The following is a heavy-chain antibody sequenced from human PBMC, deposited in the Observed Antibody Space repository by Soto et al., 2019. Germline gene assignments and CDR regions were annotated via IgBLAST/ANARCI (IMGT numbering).Heavy chain of an antibody. V-gene: IGHV3-7*03. CDR1: GFTFSGYW. CDR2: IKQDGSEK. Sequence: GGSLRLSCAASGFTFSGYWMSWVRQAPGKGLEWVANIKQDGSEKYYVDSVKGRFTISRDNAKNSLYLQMNSLRAEDTAVYYCASDGYCSGGSCYYYYYGMDVWGQRTTVTVSS. D-gene: IGHD2-15*01. J-gene: IGHJ6*02. CDR3: ASDGYCSGGSCYYYYYGMDV.